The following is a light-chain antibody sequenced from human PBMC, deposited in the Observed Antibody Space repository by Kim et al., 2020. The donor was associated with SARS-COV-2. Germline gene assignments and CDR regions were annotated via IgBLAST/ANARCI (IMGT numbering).Light chain of an antibody. CDR3: QQYGTSTGYT. CDR2: AAS. V-gene: IGKV3-20*01. J-gene: IGKJ2*01. CDR1: QSVSSNY. Sequence: EIVLTQSPGTLSLSPAERATLSCRASQSVSSNYLAWYQQKPGQAPRLLIYAASSRATGIPDRFSGSGSQTDFTLTINGLEPEDFALYYCQQYGTSTGYTFGQGTKLEI.